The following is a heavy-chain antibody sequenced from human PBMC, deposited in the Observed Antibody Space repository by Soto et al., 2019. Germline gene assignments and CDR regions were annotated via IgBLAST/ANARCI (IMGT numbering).Heavy chain of an antibody. CDR1: GGSISSGGYS. J-gene: IGHJ5*02. Sequence: QLQLQESGSGLVKPSQTLSLTCVVSGGSISSGGYSWNWIRQPPGKGLEWIGYIYHSGSTYYNPSLKSRVTISVDRSKNQFSLKLSSVTAADTAVYYCVRVPGPWGQGTLVTVSS. CDR2: IYHSGST. V-gene: IGHV4-30-2*01. CDR3: VRVPGP.